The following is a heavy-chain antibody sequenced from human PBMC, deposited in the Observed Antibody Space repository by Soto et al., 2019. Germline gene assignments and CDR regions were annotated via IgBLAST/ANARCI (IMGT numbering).Heavy chain of an antibody. D-gene: IGHD2-21*02. CDR1: GGTFSSTA. Sequence: QVQLVQSGADVKKPGSSVKVSCKASGGTFSSTALSWVRQAPGQGLEWMGGIIPKFKLANYAQMFQGRATFTADESTSTAYMELSSLRSEDTAVYYCATRAVTAFYFDYWCQGTLVTVSS. CDR2: IIPKFKLA. V-gene: IGHV1-69*12. J-gene: IGHJ4*02. CDR3: ATRAVTAFYFDY.